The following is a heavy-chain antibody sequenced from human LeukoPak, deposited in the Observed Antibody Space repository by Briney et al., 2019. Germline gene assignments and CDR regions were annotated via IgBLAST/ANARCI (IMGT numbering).Heavy chain of an antibody. CDR2: IIPIFGTA. CDR1: GGTFSSYA. D-gene: IGHD4-11*01. Sequence: GASVKVSCKASGGTFSSYAISWVRQAPGQGLEWMGGIIPIFGTANYAQKFQGRVTITADESTSTAYMELSSLRSEDTAVYYCARAESITTGFDYWGQGTLVTVSS. CDR3: ARAESITTGFDY. J-gene: IGHJ4*02. V-gene: IGHV1-69*13.